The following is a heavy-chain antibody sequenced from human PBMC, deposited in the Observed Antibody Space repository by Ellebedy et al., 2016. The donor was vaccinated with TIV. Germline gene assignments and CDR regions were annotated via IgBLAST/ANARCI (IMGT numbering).Heavy chain of an antibody. J-gene: IGHJ4*02. Sequence: AASVKVSCKASGYTFTGYYMHWVRQAPGQGLEWMGWINPNSGDTDYAQNFQVRVTMTRDTSISTAYMELTRLRSDDTAGLYCARDPAPNCSTTSCSDAYWGQGTLVTVSS. CDR2: INPNSGDT. CDR3: ARDPAPNCSTTSCSDAY. V-gene: IGHV1-2*02. D-gene: IGHD2-2*01. CDR1: GYTFTGYY.